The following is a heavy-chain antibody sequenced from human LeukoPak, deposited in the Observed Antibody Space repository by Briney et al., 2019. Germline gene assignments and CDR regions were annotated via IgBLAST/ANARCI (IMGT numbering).Heavy chain of an antibody. CDR2: IIPIFGTA. CDR3: ARSKGIAARRLDYFDY. D-gene: IGHD6-6*01. Sequence: SVKVSCKASGYTFTSYAISWVRQAPGQGLEWMGGIIPIFGTANYAQKFQGRVTITTDESTSTAYVELSSLRSEDTAVYYCARSKGIAARRLDYFDYWGQGTLVTVSS. V-gene: IGHV1-69*05. CDR1: GYTFTSYA. J-gene: IGHJ4*02.